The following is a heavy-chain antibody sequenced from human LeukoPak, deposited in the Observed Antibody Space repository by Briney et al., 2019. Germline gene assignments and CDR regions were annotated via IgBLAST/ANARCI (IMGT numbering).Heavy chain of an antibody. CDR1: GFTFSNYW. J-gene: IGHJ5*02. V-gene: IGHV3-7*03. CDR2: IKQDGSEK. CDR3: AREEVKSFDN. Sequence: GGSLRLSCTASGFTFSNYWMGWVRQAPGKGLEWVANIKQDGSEKYYVDSVKGRFTISRDNAKNSLYLQMNNLRVEDTAVYYCAREEVKSFDNWGQGTLVTVSS.